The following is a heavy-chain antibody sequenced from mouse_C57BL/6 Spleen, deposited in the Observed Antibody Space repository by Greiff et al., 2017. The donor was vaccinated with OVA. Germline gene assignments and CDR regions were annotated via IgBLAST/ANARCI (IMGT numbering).Heavy chain of an antibody. CDR2: IYPGDGDT. V-gene: IGHV1-80*01. CDR3: ARGGAVITTLVAEDY. J-gene: IGHJ2*01. CDR1: GYAFSSYW. Sequence: VQGVESGAELVKPGASVKISCKASGYAFSSYWMNWVKQRPGQGLEWIGQIYPGDGDTNYNGKFKGKATLTADKSSSTAYMQLSSLTSEDSAVYFCARGGAVITTLVAEDYWGQGTTLTVSS. D-gene: IGHD1-1*01.